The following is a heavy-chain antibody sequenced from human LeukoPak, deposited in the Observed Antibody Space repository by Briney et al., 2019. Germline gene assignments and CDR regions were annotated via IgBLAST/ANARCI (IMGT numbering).Heavy chain of an antibody. J-gene: IGHJ4*02. CDR1: GYTFTSNY. CDR3: ARDQEGFGY. CDR2: IYPRDGST. Sequence: ASVKVSCKASGYTFTSNYIHWVRQAPGQGLEWMGMIYPRDGSTSYAQKFQGRVTVTRDTSTSTVHMELSGLRSEDTAVYYCARDQEGFGYWGQGTLVTVSS. V-gene: IGHV1-46*01.